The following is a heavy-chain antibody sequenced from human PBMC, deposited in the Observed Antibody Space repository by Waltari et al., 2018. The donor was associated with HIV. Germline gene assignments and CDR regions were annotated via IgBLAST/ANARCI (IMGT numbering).Heavy chain of an antibody. D-gene: IGHD4-17*01. J-gene: IGHJ4*02. V-gene: IGHV3-21*02. CDR3: ARDLTVTTTAFFDY. CDR1: GFTFSSYS. Sequence: EVQLVESGGGLVKPGGSLRLSCAASGFTFSSYSINWFPQAPGKGLEWVSSISSGSTYVYYADSLRGRFTTSRDDAQNSLYLQMNSLKAEDTAVYYCARDLTVTTTAFFDYWGQGTLVTVSS. CDR2: ISSGSTYV.